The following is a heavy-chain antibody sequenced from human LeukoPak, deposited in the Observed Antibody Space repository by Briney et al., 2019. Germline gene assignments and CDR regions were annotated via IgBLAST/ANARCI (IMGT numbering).Heavy chain of an antibody. CDR3: ARRNVVVVAALTDAFDI. CDR1: GGTFSSYA. D-gene: IGHD2-15*01. V-gene: IGHV1-69*13. Sequence: GASVKVSCKASGGTFSSYAISWVRQAPGQGLEWVGGIIPIFGTANYAQKFQGRVTITADESTSTAYMELGSLRSEDTAVYYCARRNVVVVAALTDAFDIWGQGTMVTVSS. CDR2: IIPIFGTA. J-gene: IGHJ3*02.